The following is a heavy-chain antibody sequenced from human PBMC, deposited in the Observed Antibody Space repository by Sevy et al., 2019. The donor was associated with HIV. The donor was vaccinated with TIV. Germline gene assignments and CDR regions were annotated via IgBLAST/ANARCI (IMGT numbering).Heavy chain of an antibody. Sequence: GGSLRLSCATSGFIFSDYFISWIRQAPGKGLEWVSYISSSGNTIFYADSVQGRFTTSRDNAKKSVFLQMNSLRAEDTAVYYCASGEVGPTDWYFDLWGRGTLVTVSS. CDR2: ISSSGNTI. J-gene: IGHJ2*01. D-gene: IGHD1-26*01. CDR3: ASGEVGPTDWYFDL. CDR1: GFIFSDYF. V-gene: IGHV3-11*01.